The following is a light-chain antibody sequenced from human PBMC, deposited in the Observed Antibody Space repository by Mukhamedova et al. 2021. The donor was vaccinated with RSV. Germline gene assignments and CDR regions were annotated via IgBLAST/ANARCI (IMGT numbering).Light chain of an antibody. Sequence: WYQRRVHGKAPKLLIYKASTLESGVPSRFSGSGSGTQFTLTISSLQPDDFATYYCQQYYSYWTFGQGTTVDIK. CDR2: KAS. J-gene: IGKJ1*01. CDR3: QQYYSYWT. V-gene: IGKV1-5*03.